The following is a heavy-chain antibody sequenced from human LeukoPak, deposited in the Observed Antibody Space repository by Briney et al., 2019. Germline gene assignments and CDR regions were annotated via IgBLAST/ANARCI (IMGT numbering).Heavy chain of an antibody. J-gene: IGHJ4*02. Sequence: ASMKVSCKASGYTFTSYDINWVRQATGQGLEWMGWMNPNSGNTGYAQKFQGRVTITRNTSISTAYMELSSLRSEDTAVYYCARGPNYYDREGPDYWGQGTLVTVSS. V-gene: IGHV1-8*03. CDR1: GYTFTSYD. CDR3: ARGPNYYDREGPDY. CDR2: MNPNSGNT. D-gene: IGHD3-22*01.